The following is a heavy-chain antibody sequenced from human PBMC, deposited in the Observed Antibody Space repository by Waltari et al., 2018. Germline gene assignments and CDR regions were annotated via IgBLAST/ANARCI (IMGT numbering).Heavy chain of an antibody. CDR1: GILLSRYS. D-gene: IGHD3-10*01. V-gene: IGHV3-21*01. CDR2: ISSSSSYI. CDR3: ARDKVSGWFDP. Sequence: EVQLVESGGGLVKPGGSLRLSCAASGILLSRYSMNWVRQAPGKGLEWVSSISSSSSYIDYADSVKGRFTISRDNAKNSLYLQMNSLRAEDTAVYYCARDKVSGWFDPWGQGTLVTVSS. J-gene: IGHJ5*02.